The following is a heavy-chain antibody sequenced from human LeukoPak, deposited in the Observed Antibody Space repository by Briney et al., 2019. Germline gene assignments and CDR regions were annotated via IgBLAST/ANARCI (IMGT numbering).Heavy chain of an antibody. Sequence: ASVKVSCKASGYTFIGNYMHWVRQAPGQGLEWMGWSNPNSGDTNYTQNSQGRVTMTRDTSISTACMELSRLRSDDTAVYYCARGSPHGDPLDYWGQGTLVTVSS. CDR2: SNPNSGDT. J-gene: IGHJ4*02. D-gene: IGHD4-17*01. V-gene: IGHV1-2*02. CDR1: GYTFIGNY. CDR3: ARGSPHGDPLDY.